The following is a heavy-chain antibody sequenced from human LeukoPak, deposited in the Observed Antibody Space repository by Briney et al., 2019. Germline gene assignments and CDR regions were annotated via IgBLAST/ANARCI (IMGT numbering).Heavy chain of an antibody. D-gene: IGHD3-9*01. V-gene: IGHV1-2*02. Sequence: ASVKVSCKASGYTFTGYYMHWVRQAPGQGLEWMGWINPNSGGTNYAQKFQGRVTMTRDTSISTAYMELSRLRSDDTAVYYCARAIFRGHSTQRTPFVLAYWGQGTLVSVSS. J-gene: IGHJ4*02. CDR3: ARAIFRGHSTQRTPFVLAY. CDR1: GYTFTGYY. CDR2: INPNSGGT.